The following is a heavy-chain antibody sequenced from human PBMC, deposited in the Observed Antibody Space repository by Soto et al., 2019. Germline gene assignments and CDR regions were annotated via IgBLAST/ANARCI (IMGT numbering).Heavy chain of an antibody. V-gene: IGHV1-3*05. CDR3: ARDSAPYNWNYAFDS. Sequence: QVQFVQSGAEEKKPGASMKISCKTSEYSITNHAIHWVRQAPGQRLEWMGWINAGNGNTKYSQKFQGRVTITRHASTNTVYMELSSLRTEDTAVYYCARDSAPYNWNYAFDSWGQGTRVAVSS. CDR2: INAGNGNT. CDR1: EYSITNHA. J-gene: IGHJ4*02. D-gene: IGHD1-7*01.